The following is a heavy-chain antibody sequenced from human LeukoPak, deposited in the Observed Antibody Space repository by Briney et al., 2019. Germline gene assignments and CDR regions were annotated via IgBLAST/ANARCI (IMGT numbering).Heavy chain of an antibody. CDR3: ASAIYVGGYFDY. J-gene: IGHJ4*02. CDR2: IWYDGSNK. Sequence: GRSLRFSCASFGLTFRSYGMHWVRQAPGKGLEWVAVIWYDGSNKYYADSVKGRFTISRDNSKNTLYLQMNSLRAEVTAVYYCASAIYVGGYFDYWGQGTLVTVSS. CDR1: GLTFRSYG. V-gene: IGHV3-33*01. D-gene: IGHD3-16*01.